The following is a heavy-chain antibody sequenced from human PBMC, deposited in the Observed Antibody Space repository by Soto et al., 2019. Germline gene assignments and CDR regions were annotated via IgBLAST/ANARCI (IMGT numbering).Heavy chain of an antibody. V-gene: IGHV3-74*01. CDR2: IDGAAATT. CDR1: GFTFNNKW. CDR3: ARGGAMGVDY. J-gene: IGHJ4*02. D-gene: IGHD1-26*01. Sequence: LRLSCTASGFTFNNKWMHWVRQAPGKGLVWLSRIDGAAATTNYADSVKGRFTISRDNAKNIVFLHVNGLTDEDTAVYYCARGGAMGVDYWGQGTLVTVSS.